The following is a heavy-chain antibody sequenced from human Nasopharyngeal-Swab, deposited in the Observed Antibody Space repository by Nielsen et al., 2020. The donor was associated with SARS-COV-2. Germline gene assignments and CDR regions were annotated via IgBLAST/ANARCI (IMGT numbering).Heavy chain of an antibody. D-gene: IGHD6-13*01. V-gene: IGHV3-74*01. Sequence: VRQAPGKGLVWVSRINSDGSSTSYADSVKGRFTISRDNAKNTLYLQMNSLRAEDTAVYYCASSNSAAAGFDYWGQGTLVTVSS. J-gene: IGHJ4*02. CDR2: INSDGSST. CDR3: ASSNSAAAGFDY.